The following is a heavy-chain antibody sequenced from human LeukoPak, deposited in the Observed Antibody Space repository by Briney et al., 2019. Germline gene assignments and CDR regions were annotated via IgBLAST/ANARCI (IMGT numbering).Heavy chain of an antibody. CDR1: DGAIAGYS. CDR3: VRGPYGSGISNWFDP. V-gene: IGHV4-59*01. CDR2: IYYSGDT. Sequence: SETLSLTCTVSDGAIAGYSWSWIRQPPGKGLEWIGYIYYSGDTNYNPSLQSRVTVSVDTSKNQFSLKLTSVTAADTAVYYCVRGPYGSGISNWFDPWGQGTLVIVSS. J-gene: IGHJ5*02. D-gene: IGHD3-10*01.